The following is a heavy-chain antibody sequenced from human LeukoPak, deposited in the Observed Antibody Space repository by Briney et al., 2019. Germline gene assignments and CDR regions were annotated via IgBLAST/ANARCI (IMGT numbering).Heavy chain of an antibody. CDR3: ARANFLYCSSSTCLFDY. D-gene: IGHD2-2*01. Sequence: SVKVSCKASRYTFTDCYMHCVRQAPGQGFEWMGWINPNDGDTNYAQKFQGSVTMTTDTSISTAHMEVSRLRSADTAVYYCARANFLYCSSSTCLFDYWGQGTLVTVSS. V-gene: IGHV1-2*02. J-gene: IGHJ4*02. CDR1: RYTFTDCY. CDR2: INPNDGDT.